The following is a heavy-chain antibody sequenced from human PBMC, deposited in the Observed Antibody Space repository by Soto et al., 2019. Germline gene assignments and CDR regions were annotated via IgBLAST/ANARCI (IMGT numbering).Heavy chain of an antibody. CDR3: AREPYSYGINYYYYGMDV. CDR1: GFTFSDYY. D-gene: IGHD5-18*01. Sequence: GGSLRVSCAASGFTFSDYYMSWIRQAPGKGLEWVSYISSSGSTIYYADSVKGRFTISRDNAKNSLYLQMNSLRAEDTAVYYCAREPYSYGINYYYYGMDVWGQGTTVTVSS. CDR2: ISSSGSTI. V-gene: IGHV3-11*01. J-gene: IGHJ6*02.